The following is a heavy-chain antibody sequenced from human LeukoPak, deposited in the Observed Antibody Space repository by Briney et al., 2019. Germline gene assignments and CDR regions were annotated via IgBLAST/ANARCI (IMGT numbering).Heavy chain of an antibody. Sequence: AGGSLRLSCATSGFSFTDYPMNWVRQAPGKGLEWISNIRTTAEGAKYAYYADSVKGRFTISRDNAKNSLYLQMNSLRAEDTAVYYCARDCGGGSCYGPYDAFDIWGQGTMVTVSS. CDR3: ARDCGGGSCYGPYDAFDI. D-gene: IGHD2-15*01. V-gene: IGHV3-21*05. CDR1: GFSFTDYP. J-gene: IGHJ3*02. CDR2: IRTTAEGAKYA.